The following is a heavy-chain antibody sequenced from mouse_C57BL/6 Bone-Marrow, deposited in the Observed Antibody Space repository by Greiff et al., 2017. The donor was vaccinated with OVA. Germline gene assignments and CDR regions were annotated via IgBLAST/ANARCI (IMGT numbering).Heavy chain of an antibody. CDR1: GYTFTDYE. J-gene: IGHJ4*01. CDR3: TRCYSNYYAMDY. Sequence: VQLVESGAELVRPGASVTLSCKASGYTFTDYEMHWVKHTPVHGLEWIGAIDPETGGTAYNQKFQGKAILTADKSSSTAYMELRSLTSEDSAVYYCTRCYSNYYAMDYWGQGTSVTVSS. D-gene: IGHD2-5*01. V-gene: IGHV1-15*01. CDR2: IDPETGGT.